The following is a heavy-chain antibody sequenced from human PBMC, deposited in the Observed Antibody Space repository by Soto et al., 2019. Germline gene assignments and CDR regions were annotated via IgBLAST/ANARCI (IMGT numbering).Heavy chain of an antibody. V-gene: IGHV1-18*01. CDR1: GYTFTSYG. CDR2: ISAYNGNT. D-gene: IGHD3-3*01. CDR3: VREMGDDFWSGYYIGAFDI. Sequence: ASVKVSCKASGYTFTSYGISWVRQAPGQGLEWMGWISAYNGNTNYAQKLQGRVTMTTDTSTSTAYMELRSLRSDDTAVYYCVREMGDDFWSGYYIGAFDIWGQGTMVTVSS. J-gene: IGHJ3*02.